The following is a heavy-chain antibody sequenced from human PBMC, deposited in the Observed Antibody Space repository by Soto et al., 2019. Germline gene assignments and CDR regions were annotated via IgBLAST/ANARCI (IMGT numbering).Heavy chain of an antibody. CDR2: ISYSGSA. CDR1: GASVNTVGSF. D-gene: IGHD2-2*01. J-gene: IGHJ4*02. V-gene: IGHV4-61*08. CDR3: ARVCCYGRLEY. Sequence: QVQLQESGPGLVKPSETLSLTCAVSGASVNTVGSFWAWIRRPPERGLEVLGQISYSGSALYNSPLRGRVAILLDSPANQFSLSLNSVTAADTAVYYCARVCCYGRLEYWGQGAPVIVSS.